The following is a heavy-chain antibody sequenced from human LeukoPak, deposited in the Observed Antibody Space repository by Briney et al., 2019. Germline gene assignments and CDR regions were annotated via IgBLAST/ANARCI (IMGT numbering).Heavy chain of an antibody. CDR2: ISGSGGST. V-gene: IGHV3-23*01. D-gene: IGHD5-12*01. J-gene: IGHJ4*02. CDR1: GFTFSSYA. CDR3: AKGPPTGGYGDY. Sequence: GGSLRLSCAASGFTFSSYAMSWARQAPGKGLEWVSVISGSGGSTYYADSVKGRYTISRDNSMNTLYLQMNSLRAEDTAVYYCAKGPPTGGYGDYWGQGTLVTVSS.